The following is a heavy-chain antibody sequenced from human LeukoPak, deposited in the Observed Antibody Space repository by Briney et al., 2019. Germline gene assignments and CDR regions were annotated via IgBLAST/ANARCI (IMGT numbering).Heavy chain of an antibody. CDR2: ISSSSSTI. CDR1: GFTFSSYS. D-gene: IGHD6-13*01. CDR3: ARGIAAGPGAFGI. Sequence: GGSLRLSCAASGFTFSSYSMNWVRQAPGKGLEWVSYISSSSSTIYYADSVKGRFTISRDNAKNSLYLQMNSLRAEDTAVYYCARGIAAGPGAFGIWGQGTMVTVSS. J-gene: IGHJ3*02. V-gene: IGHV3-48*04.